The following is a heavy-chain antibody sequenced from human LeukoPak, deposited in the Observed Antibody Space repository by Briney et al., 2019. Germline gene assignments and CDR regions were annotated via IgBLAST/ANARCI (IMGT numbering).Heavy chain of an antibody. V-gene: IGHV1-2*06. CDR3: ARGYTSSSGRTMDV. J-gene: IGHJ6*02. Sequence: ASVKVSCKASGYTFTGYYMHWVRQAPGQGLVWMGRINPNSGGTNYAQKFQGRVTMTRDTSISTAYMELSRLRSDDTAVYYCARGYTSSSGRTMDVWGQGTTVTVSS. CDR2: INPNSGGT. CDR1: GYTFTGYY. D-gene: IGHD6-6*01.